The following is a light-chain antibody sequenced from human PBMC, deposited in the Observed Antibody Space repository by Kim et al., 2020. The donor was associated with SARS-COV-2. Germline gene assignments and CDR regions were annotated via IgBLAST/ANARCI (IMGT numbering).Light chain of an antibody. CDR1: KLGTKF. CDR2: QTA. Sequence: SYELTQPPSVSLSPEQTASIACSGDKLGTKFVHWYQQKSGQSPALVIYQTARRPSGTPERFSGSLSGNTATLTVRGTQAMDEADYFCQAWDDTSAVFGGG. J-gene: IGLJ3*02. CDR3: QAWDDTSAV. V-gene: IGLV3-1*01.